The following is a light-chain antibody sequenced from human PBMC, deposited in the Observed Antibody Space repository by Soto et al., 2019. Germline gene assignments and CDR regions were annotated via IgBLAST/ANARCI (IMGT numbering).Light chain of an antibody. Sequence: DIQMTQSPSSLSASVGDRVTITCRASQGISNYLAWYQQKPGKVPKLLIYAASTLQSGVPSRFSGSGSGTDFTLTISSLQPEDVATYYCQKYNRAHPYTFGPGTKVDIK. CDR1: QGISNY. J-gene: IGKJ3*01. CDR3: QKYNRAHPYT. CDR2: AAS. V-gene: IGKV1-27*01.